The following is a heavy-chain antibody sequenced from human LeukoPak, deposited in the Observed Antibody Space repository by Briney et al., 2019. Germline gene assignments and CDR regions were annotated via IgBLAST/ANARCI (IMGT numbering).Heavy chain of an antibody. CDR1: GFTFSSYA. D-gene: IGHD4-17*01. CDR2: ISGSGGST. Sequence: SGGSLRLSCAASGFTFSSYAMSWVRQAPGKGLEWVSAISGSGGSTYYADSVKGRFTISRDNSKSTLYLQMNSLRAEDTAVYYCARGYGDYEGWFDPWGQGTLVTVSS. V-gene: IGHV3-23*01. J-gene: IGHJ5*02. CDR3: ARGYGDYEGWFDP.